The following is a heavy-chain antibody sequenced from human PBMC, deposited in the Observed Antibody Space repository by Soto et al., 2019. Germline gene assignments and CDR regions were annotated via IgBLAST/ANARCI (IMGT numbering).Heavy chain of an antibody. CDR3: ARSRSYYVEDFQK. Sequence: SETLSLTCTVSGGSISSSSYYWGWIRQPPGKGLEWIGSIYYSGSTYYNPSLKSRVTISRATSKNQFYLKLSSVTAADTAVYYCARSRSYYVEDFQKWGQGTLVTVSS. CDR2: IYYSGST. J-gene: IGHJ1*01. V-gene: IGHV4-39*07. D-gene: IGHD1-26*01. CDR1: GGSISSSSYY.